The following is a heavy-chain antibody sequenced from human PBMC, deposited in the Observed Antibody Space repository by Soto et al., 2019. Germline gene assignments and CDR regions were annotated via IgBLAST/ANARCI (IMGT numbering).Heavy chain of an antibody. CDR3: ARGRPWELYDY. CDR1: GGSISTYY. CDR2: IFYSDNT. V-gene: IGHV4-59*12. Sequence: SETLSLTCTVSGGSISTYYWSWIRQSPGKGLEWIGYIFYSDNTNYNPSLRSRVNISVDTSNNQFSLKLSSMTAADTAVYYCARGRPWELYDYWGQGTLVTVSS. J-gene: IGHJ4*02. D-gene: IGHD1-26*01.